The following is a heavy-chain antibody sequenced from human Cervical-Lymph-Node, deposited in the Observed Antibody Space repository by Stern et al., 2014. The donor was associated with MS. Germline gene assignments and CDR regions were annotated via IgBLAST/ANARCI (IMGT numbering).Heavy chain of an antibody. CDR2: IYPDGSDA. V-gene: IGHV5-51*01. CDR1: GYNFASYW. CDR3: ARKGTYGLDY. D-gene: IGHD3-10*01. J-gene: IGHJ4*02. Sequence: VQLGQSGAEVKKPGESLKISCKGSGYNFASYWIGWVRQVPGKGLEWMGIIYPDGSDARYTPSFQGQVTMSADKSIGTAYLQWSSLKASDTAFYFCARKGTYGLDYWGQGALVTVSS.